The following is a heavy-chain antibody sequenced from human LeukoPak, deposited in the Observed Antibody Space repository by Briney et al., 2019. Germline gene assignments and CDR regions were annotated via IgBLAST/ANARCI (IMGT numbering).Heavy chain of an antibody. D-gene: IGHD6-13*01. CDR2: ISAYNGNT. J-gene: IGHJ5*02. CDR3: ATSYSSSGRGWFDP. V-gene: IGHV1-18*01. CDR1: GYTFTSYG. Sequence: ASVKVSCKASGYTFTSYGISWVRQAPGQGLEWMGWISAYNGNTNYAQKLQGRVTMTTDTSASTAYMELRSLRSDDTAVYCCATSYSSSGRGWFDPRGQGTLVTVSS.